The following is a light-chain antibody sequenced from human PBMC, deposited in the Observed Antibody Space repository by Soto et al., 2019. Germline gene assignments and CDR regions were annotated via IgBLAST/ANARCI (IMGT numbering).Light chain of an antibody. V-gene: IGLV2-8*01. CDR2: DGT. CDR3: CSYATYNMI. J-gene: IGLJ2*01. Sequence: QSVLTQPPSASGSPGQSVTISCTGTSSDIGAYNYVSWYQQHPGKAPKLIIYDGTERPSGVSNRFSGSKSGNTASLTISGLQAEDEAHYYCCSYATYNMILGGGTQLTVL. CDR1: SSDIGAYNY.